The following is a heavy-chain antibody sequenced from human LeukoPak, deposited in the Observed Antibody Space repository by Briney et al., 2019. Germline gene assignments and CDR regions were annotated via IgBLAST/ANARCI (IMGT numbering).Heavy chain of an antibody. J-gene: IGHJ5*02. CDR2: IIPIFGTA. Sequence: ASVKVSCKASGGTFISYAISWVRQAPGQGLEWMGGIIPIFGTANYAQKFQGRVTITTDESTSTAYMELSSLRSEDTAVYYCARGRGITMPFDPWGQGTLVTVSS. CDR1: GGTFISYA. V-gene: IGHV1-69*05. CDR3: ARGRGITMPFDP. D-gene: IGHD3-10*01.